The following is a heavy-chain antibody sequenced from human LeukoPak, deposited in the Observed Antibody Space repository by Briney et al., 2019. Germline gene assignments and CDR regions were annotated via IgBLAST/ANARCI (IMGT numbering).Heavy chain of an antibody. D-gene: IGHD3-10*01. CDR1: GYTFTSYD. Sequence: ASVKVSCKASGYTFTSYDINCVRQATGQGLEWMGWMNPNSGNTGYAQKFQGRVTMTRNTSISTAYMELSSLRSEDTAVYYCARSHYYASNWFDPWGQGTLVTVSS. V-gene: IGHV1-8*01. J-gene: IGHJ5*02. CDR3: ARSHYYASNWFDP. CDR2: MNPNSGNT.